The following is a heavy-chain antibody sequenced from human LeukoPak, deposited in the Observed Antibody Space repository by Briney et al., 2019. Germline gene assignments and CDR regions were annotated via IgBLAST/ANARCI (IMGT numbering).Heavy chain of an antibody. J-gene: IGHJ4*02. Sequence: SETLSHTCAVYGDSFSAYYWSWLRQSPGKGLEWIGEVNHGGSTNYNPSLKSRVTISVDTSKNQFSLKLASVTAADSGVYYCAREGGSNTLRFDYWGQGTLIGVSS. CDR3: AREGGSNTLRFDY. CDR2: VNHGGST. D-gene: IGHD1-26*01. V-gene: IGHV4-34*01. CDR1: GDSFSAYY.